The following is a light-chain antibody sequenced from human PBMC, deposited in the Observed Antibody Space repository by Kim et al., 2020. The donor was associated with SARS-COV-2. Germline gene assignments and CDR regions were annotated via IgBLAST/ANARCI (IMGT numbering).Light chain of an antibody. CDR2: GAS. CDR1: QSVSSTY. V-gene: IGKV3-20*01. Sequence: LSPGERATLSCRASQSVSSTYLAWYQQKPGQAPRLLIYGASSRATGIPDRFSGSGSGTDFTLTISRLEPEDVAVYYCQQYCTSHYTFGQGTKLEI. J-gene: IGKJ2*01. CDR3: QQYCTSHYT.